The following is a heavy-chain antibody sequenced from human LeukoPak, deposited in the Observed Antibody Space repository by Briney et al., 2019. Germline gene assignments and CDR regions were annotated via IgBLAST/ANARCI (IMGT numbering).Heavy chain of an antibody. J-gene: IGHJ4*02. V-gene: IGHV3-30*04. D-gene: IGHD6-6*01. Sequence: PGGSLRLSCAASGFTFSSYAMHWVRQAPGKGLEWVAVISYDGSNKYYADSVKGRFTISRDNSKNTLYLQMNSLRAEDTAVYYCAKLYSSSSGLDYWGQGTLVTVSS. CDR3: AKLYSSSSGLDY. CDR1: GFTFSSYA. CDR2: ISYDGSNK.